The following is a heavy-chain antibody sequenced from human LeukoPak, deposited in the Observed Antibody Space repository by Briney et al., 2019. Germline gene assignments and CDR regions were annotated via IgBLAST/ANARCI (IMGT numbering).Heavy chain of an antibody. D-gene: IGHD6-19*01. CDR3: ARDGPQWLAAFDS. CDR1: GGSISDSNYF. V-gene: IGHV4-39*02. Sequence: PSETLSLTCTVSGGSISDSNYFWDWIRQPPGKGLECIGSIYYNGNTFYNPSLKSRVTISVDTSTNQFSLRLTSVTAADTAVYYCARDGPQWLAAFDSWGQGTLVTVSS. J-gene: IGHJ4*02. CDR2: IYYNGNT.